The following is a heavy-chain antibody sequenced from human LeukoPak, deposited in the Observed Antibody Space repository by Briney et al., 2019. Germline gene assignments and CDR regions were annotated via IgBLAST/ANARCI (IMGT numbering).Heavy chain of an antibody. Sequence: GGSLRLSCAASGFTFSSYAMHWVRQAPGKGLEWVAVISYDGSNKYYADSVKGRFTISRDNSKNTLYLQMNSLRAEDTAVYYCAREKVWFRELRYYYYGMDVWGQGTTVTVSS. CDR2: ISYDGSNK. J-gene: IGHJ6*02. D-gene: IGHD3-10*01. V-gene: IGHV3-30-3*01. CDR1: GFTFSSYA. CDR3: AREKVWFRELRYYYYGMDV.